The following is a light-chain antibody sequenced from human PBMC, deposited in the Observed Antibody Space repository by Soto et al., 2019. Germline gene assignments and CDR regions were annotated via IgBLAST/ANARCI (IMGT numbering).Light chain of an antibody. Sequence: IVLTQSPGTLSLSPGERATLSCRASQSVSSSYLAWYQEKPVQAPRLLIYGASSMATGIPDRFSGSGSGTDFTLTISRLEPEDFAVYYCQQYGSSPWTFGQGTKVDI. CDR2: GAS. V-gene: IGKV3-20*01. CDR3: QQYGSSPWT. J-gene: IGKJ1*01. CDR1: QSVSSSY.